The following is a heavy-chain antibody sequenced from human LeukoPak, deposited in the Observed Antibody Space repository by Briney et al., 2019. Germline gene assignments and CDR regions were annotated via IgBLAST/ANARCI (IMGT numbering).Heavy chain of an antibody. CDR3: ARGRYDYIWGSYREPLFDY. D-gene: IGHD3-16*02. J-gene: IGHJ4*02. Sequence: PSETLSLTYAVYGGSFSGYYWSWIRQPPGKGLEWIGEINHSGSTNYNPSLKSRVTISVDTSKNQFSLKLSSVTAADTAVYYCARGRYDYIWGSYREPLFDYWGQGTLVTVSS. V-gene: IGHV4-34*01. CDR2: INHSGST. CDR1: GGSFSGYY.